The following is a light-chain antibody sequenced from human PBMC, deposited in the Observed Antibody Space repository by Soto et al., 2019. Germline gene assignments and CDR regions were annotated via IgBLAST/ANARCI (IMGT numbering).Light chain of an antibody. CDR2: GAS. CDR3: QQYDDWLRLT. J-gene: IGKJ4*01. V-gene: IGKV3D-15*01. CDR1: QSVSIY. Sequence: EIVMTQSPATLSVSPGERATLSCRASQSVSIYLAWYQQKPGQAPRLLIFGASSRATGIPARFSGSGSGTEFNLTISSLQSGDFAVYFCQQYDDWLRLTFGGGTKV.